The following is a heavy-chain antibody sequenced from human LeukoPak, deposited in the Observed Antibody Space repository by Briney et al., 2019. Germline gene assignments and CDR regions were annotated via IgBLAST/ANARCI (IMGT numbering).Heavy chain of an antibody. Sequence: ASVKVSCKASGYTFTSYDINWVRQATGQGLEWMGWMNPNSGNTGYAQKFQGRVTMTRNTSISTAYMELSSLRSDDTAVYYCARGPQLLINYYCMDVWGKGTTVTISS. V-gene: IGHV1-8*01. CDR2: MNPNSGNT. CDR1: GYTFTSYD. D-gene: IGHD2-2*01. CDR3: ARGPQLLINYYCMDV. J-gene: IGHJ6*03.